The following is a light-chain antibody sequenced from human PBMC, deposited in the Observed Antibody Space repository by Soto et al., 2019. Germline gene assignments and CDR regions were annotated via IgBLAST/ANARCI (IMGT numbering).Light chain of an antibody. V-gene: IGKV1-5*03. J-gene: IGKJ1*01. CDR1: PTISSW. CDR3: QHYNSYSEA. Sequence: DIQMTQSPSTLSGSVGDRVTITCRASPTISSWLAWYQQKPGKAPKLLIYKASTLKSGVPSRFSGSGSGTEFTLTISSLQPDDFATYYCQHYNSYSEAFGKGNKVELK. CDR2: KAS.